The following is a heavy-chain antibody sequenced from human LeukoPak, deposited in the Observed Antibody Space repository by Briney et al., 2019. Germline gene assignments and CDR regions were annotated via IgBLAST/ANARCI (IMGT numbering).Heavy chain of an antibody. CDR3: AKKGGRDGYSDAFDI. Sequence: GGSLRLSCAASGFTVSSHYMSWVRQAPGKGLEWVSVIYSGGSRYYVDSVKGRFTISRDSSKNTLYLQMNSLRVEDTAVYYCAKKGGRDGYSDAFDIWGQGTMVTVSS. J-gene: IGHJ3*02. D-gene: IGHD5-24*01. CDR1: GFTVSSHY. V-gene: IGHV3-53*01. CDR2: IYSGGSR.